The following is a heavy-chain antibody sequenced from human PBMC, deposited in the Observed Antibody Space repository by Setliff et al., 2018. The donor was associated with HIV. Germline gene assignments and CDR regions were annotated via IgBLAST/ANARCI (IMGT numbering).Heavy chain of an antibody. CDR1: GYSFTSYW. CDR3: VRYIGAAAGYIDH. J-gene: IGHJ4*02. V-gene: IGHV5-51*01. D-gene: IGHD6-25*01. CDR2: IHPGDSDT. Sequence: RGESLKISCKGSGYSFTSYWIGWVRQMPGKGLEWMGIIHPGDSDTRYSPSFQGQVTISADKSISTAYLQWSSLKASDTAMYYCVRYIGAAAGYIDHWGQGTLVTVSS.